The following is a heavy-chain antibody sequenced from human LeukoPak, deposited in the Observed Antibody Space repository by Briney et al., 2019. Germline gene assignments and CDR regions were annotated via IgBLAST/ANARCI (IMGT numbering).Heavy chain of an antibody. V-gene: IGHV3-74*01. CDR2: ITADGSST. J-gene: IGHJ4*02. Sequence: GGSLRLSCAVSGFTLRNYWMHWVRQAPGKGLVWVSRITADGSSTSYADSVKGRFTISRDNAKNTLYLQMSSLRVEDTGLYYCARETVWPADYWGQGTLVTVSS. CDR3: ARETVWPADY. CDR1: GFTLRNYW. D-gene: IGHD2-21*01.